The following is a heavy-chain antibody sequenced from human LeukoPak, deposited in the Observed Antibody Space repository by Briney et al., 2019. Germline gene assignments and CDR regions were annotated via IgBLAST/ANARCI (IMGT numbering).Heavy chain of an antibody. J-gene: IGHJ4*02. Sequence: GGSLRLSCAASGFTFSSYEMNWVRQAPGKGLEWVSYISSSGSTIYYADSVKGRFTISRDNAKNSLYLQMNSLRAEDTAVYYCARGTNFGEPIPYYFDHWGQGTLVTVSS. CDR2: ISSSGSTI. V-gene: IGHV3-48*03. CDR1: GFTFSSYE. CDR3: ARGTNFGEPIPYYFDH. D-gene: IGHD3-10*01.